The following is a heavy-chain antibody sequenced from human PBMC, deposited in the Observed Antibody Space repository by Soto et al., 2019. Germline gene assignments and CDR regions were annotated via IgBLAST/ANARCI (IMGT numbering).Heavy chain of an antibody. D-gene: IGHD6-19*01. CDR3: AKDPLWYDSDWYPPPGFAP. CDR1: GFTFSNYA. J-gene: IGHJ5*02. V-gene: IGHV3-23*01. CDR2: ITAYGDST. Sequence: EVQLLESGGGFVQPGGSLRLSCAASGFTFSNYAMSWVRQAPGKGLEWVSAITAYGDSTHYADSVKGRFTISRDSPKNTLYLQMDSLRAEATAVYYCAKDPLWYDSDWYPPPGFAPWGQGTLVTVSS.